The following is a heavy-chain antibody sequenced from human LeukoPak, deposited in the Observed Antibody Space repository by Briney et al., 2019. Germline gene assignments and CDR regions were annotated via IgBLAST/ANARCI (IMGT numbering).Heavy chain of an antibody. Sequence: GGSLRLSCAASGFTFSSYGMHWVRQAPGKGLEWVAFIRYDGSNKYYADSVKGRFTISRDNSKNTLYLQMNSLRAEDTAVYYCARELRYYGSGSYDYWGQGTLVTVSS. V-gene: IGHV3-30*02. J-gene: IGHJ4*02. D-gene: IGHD3-10*01. CDR1: GFTFSSYG. CDR2: IRYDGSNK. CDR3: ARELRYYGSGSYDY.